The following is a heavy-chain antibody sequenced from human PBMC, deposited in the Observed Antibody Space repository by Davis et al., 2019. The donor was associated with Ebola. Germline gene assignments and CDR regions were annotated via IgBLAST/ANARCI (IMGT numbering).Heavy chain of an antibody. V-gene: IGHV3-23*01. J-gene: IGHJ5*02. CDR1: GFTFSSYA. D-gene: IGHD6-19*01. Sequence: GGSLRLSCEASGFTFSSYAMSWVRQAPGKGLEWVSAISGSGGSTYYADSVKGRFTISRDNSKNTLYLQMNSLRAEDTAVYYCARDIAVAGNWFDPWGQGTLVTVSS. CDR2: ISGSGGST. CDR3: ARDIAVAGNWFDP.